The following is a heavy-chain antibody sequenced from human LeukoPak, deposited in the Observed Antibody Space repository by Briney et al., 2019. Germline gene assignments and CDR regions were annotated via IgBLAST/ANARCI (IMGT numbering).Heavy chain of an antibody. CDR1: GFTFSTYA. CDR2: ISGSGGNT. V-gene: IGHV3-23*01. Sequence: GGSLRLSCAASGFTFSTYAVTRVRQAPGKGLEWVSTISGSGGNTYYADSVKGRFTISRDNSKNALYLQMSSLRAEDTAVYYCAKDRGRYYDSSGYYWGYYFDSWGQGILVTVST. J-gene: IGHJ4*02. D-gene: IGHD3-22*01. CDR3: AKDRGRYYDSSGYYWGYYFDS.